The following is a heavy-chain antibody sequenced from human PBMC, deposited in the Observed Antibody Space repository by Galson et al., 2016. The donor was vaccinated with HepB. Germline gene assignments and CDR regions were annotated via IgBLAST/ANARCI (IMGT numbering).Heavy chain of an antibody. Sequence: SLRLSCAASGFTFDDYTMHWVRQAPGKGLEWVSLISWDGETTHYADSVKGRFTISRDNSRNSLYLQMNSLRTEDTALYHCAKDYGDYGGGFFDYWGQGTLVTVSS. V-gene: IGHV3-43*01. CDR1: GFTFDDYT. D-gene: IGHD4-17*01. J-gene: IGHJ4*02. CDR3: AKDYGDYGGGFFDY. CDR2: ISWDGETT.